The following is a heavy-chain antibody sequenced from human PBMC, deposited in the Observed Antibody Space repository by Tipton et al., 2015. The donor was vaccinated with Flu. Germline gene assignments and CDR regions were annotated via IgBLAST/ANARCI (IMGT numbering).Heavy chain of an antibody. V-gene: IGHV4-61*02. D-gene: IGHD6-19*01. CDR2: IYTSGNT. Sequence: TLSLTCTVSGGFITSGSYYWTWIRQPAGKGLEWIGRIYTSGNTNYSPSLKSRVTMSVDTSKNQFSLKLSSMTAADTAVYYCARGQGNRGWRYFDYWGQGTLVTVSS. J-gene: IGHJ4*02. CDR3: ARGQGNRGWRYFDY. CDR1: GGFITSGSYY.